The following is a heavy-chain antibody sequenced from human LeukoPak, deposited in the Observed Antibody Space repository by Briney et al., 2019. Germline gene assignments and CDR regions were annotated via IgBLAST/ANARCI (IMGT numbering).Heavy chain of an antibody. CDR3: TRDRASVAFDY. CDR2: SAVGSGVT. V-gene: IGHV3-48*01. Sequence: GGSLRLSCISSGFSISVHSMHWVRQAPGKGLEWVSYSAVGSGVTFYADSVKGRFTISRDNDKNALYLQMNSLRGEDTAVYYCTRDRASVAFDYWGQGTLVTVSS. J-gene: IGHJ4*02. CDR1: GFSISVHS. D-gene: IGHD2-15*01.